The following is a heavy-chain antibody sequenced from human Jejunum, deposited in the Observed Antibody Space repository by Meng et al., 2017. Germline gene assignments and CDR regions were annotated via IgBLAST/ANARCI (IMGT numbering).Heavy chain of an antibody. J-gene: IGHJ4*02. CDR2: INQDGSQQ. CDR3: ARDRGDYVWGSLDY. V-gene: IGHV3-7*03. CDR1: GFTFSNNW. D-gene: IGHD3-16*01. Sequence: GGSLRLSCAASGFTFSNNWMSWVRQAPGQGLEWVANINQDGSQQKYVDSVKGRFTISRDNAKNSLYLQMISLKAEDTAVYYCARDRGDYVWGSLDYWGQGTLVTVSS.